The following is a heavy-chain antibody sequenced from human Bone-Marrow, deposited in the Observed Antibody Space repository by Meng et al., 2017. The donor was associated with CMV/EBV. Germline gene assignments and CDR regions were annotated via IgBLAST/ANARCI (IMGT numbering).Heavy chain of an antibody. V-gene: IGHV3-23*01. J-gene: IGHJ4*02. CDR1: GFTVSSNY. CDR3: AKVYDFWSGYFH. Sequence: GESLKISCAASGFTVSSNYISWVRQAPGKGLEWVSAISGSGGSTYYADSVKGRFTISRDNSKNTLYLQMNSLRAEDTAVYYCAKVYDFWSGYFHWGQGTLVTVSS. CDR2: ISGSGGST. D-gene: IGHD3-3*01.